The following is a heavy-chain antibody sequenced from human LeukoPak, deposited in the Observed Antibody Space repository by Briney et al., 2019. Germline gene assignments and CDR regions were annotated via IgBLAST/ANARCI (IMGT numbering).Heavy chain of an antibody. CDR3: ARPTSTQEYSSDY. CDR2: IYPGDSDT. V-gene: IGHV5-51*01. Sequence: GESLKISCKGSGYSFTNFWIGWVRQMPGKGLEWMGIIYPGDSDTRYSPSFQGQVTISADKSISTAYLQWSSLRASDTAMYYCARPTSTQEYSSDYWGQGTLVTVSS. CDR1: GYSFTNFW. J-gene: IGHJ4*02. D-gene: IGHD6-6*01.